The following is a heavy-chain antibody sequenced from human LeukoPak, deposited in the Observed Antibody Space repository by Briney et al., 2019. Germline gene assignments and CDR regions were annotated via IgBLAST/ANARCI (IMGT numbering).Heavy chain of an antibody. CDR1: GYSFTFTKNW. CDR2: IYPVDSDT. Sequence: GESLKISCKASGYSFTFTKNWIGWVRPVPGKGLEWMGIIYPVDSDTRYNPSFQGQVTISVDKSISTTYLQWSSLKASDTAIYYCARHLATVTASRQYYYYGMDVWGQGTTVTVSS. D-gene: IGHD2-21*02. V-gene: IGHV5-51*01. J-gene: IGHJ6*02. CDR3: ARHLATVTASRQYYYYGMDV.